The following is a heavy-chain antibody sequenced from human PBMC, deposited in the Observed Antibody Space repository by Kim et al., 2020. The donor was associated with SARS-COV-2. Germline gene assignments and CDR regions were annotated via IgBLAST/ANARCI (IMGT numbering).Heavy chain of an antibody. CDR3: ARDSGRRYCSGGSCDLYWYFDL. Sequence: GGSLRLSCAASGFTFSSYGMHWVRQAPGKGLEWVAVISYDGSNKYYADSVKGRFTISRDNSKNTLYLQMNSLRAEDTAVYYCARDSGRRYCSGGSCDLYWYFDLWGRGTLVTVSS. V-gene: IGHV3-33*05. J-gene: IGHJ2*01. CDR1: GFTFSSYG. CDR2: ISYDGSNK. D-gene: IGHD2-15*01.